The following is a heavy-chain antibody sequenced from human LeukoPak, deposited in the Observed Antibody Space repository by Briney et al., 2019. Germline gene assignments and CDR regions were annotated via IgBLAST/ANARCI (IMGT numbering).Heavy chain of an antibody. CDR1: GGSFSGYY. Sequence: SETLSLTCAVYGGSFSGYYWSWIRQPPGKGLEWIGEINHSGSTNYNPSLKSRVTISVDTSKNQFSLKLSSVTAADTAVYYCARHANSGGWYYFDYWGQGTLVTVSS. J-gene: IGHJ4*02. D-gene: IGHD2-15*01. V-gene: IGHV4-34*01. CDR2: INHSGST. CDR3: ARHANSGGWYYFDY.